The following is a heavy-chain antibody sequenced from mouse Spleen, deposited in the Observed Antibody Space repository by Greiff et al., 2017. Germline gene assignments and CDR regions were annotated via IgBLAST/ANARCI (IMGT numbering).Heavy chain of an antibody. CDR2: ISYDGSN. Sequence: ESGPGLVKPSQSLSLTCSVPGYSITSGYYWNWIRQFPGNKLEWMGYISYDGSNNYNPSLKNRISITRDTSKNQFFLKLNSVTTEDTATYYCARKGTRDAMDYWGQGTSVTVSS. CDR1: GYSITSGYY. V-gene: IGHV3-6*01. J-gene: IGHJ4*01. CDR3: ARKGTRDAMDY.